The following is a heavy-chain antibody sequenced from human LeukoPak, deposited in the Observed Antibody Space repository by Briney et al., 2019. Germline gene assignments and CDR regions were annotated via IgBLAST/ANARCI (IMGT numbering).Heavy chain of an antibody. CDR3: ARGRLVVFRPFGAFDI. J-gene: IGHJ3*02. CDR1: GGSISSGAYY. D-gene: IGHD3-22*01. V-gene: IGHV4-31*03. CDR2: IYYSGST. Sequence: PSETLSLTCTVSGGSISSGAYYWSWIRQHPGKGLEWIGYIYYSGSTYYNPSLKSRVTISVDTSKNQFSLKLSSVTAADTAVYYCARGRLVVFRPFGAFDIWGQGTMVTVSS.